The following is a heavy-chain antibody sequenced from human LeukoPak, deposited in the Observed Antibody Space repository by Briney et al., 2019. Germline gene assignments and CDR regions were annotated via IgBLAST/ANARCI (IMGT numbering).Heavy chain of an antibody. CDR3: ATYYYSYCYMDV. V-gene: IGHV4-39*01. CDR1: VGSISSGSYY. CDR2: IYYGGST. Sequence: SETLSLTCTVSVGSISSGSYYWGWIRQSPGKGLEWIGNIYYGGSTSYDPSLKSRVTISVDTTKDQFSLHLSSVTAADTAVYYCATYYYSYCYMDVWGKGTTVTVSS. J-gene: IGHJ6*03.